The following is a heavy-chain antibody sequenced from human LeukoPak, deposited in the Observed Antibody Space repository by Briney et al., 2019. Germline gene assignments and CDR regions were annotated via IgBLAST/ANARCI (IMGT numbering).Heavy chain of an antibody. Sequence: SETLSLTCTVSSGSISTSNYYWGWIRQPPGKGLEWIGSIYYSGSTYYNPSLKSRVTISVDTSKNQFSLKLSPVTAADTAVYYCATDKWEPLPHFDYWGQGALVTVSS. CDR1: SGSISTSNYY. CDR2: IYYSGST. J-gene: IGHJ4*02. V-gene: IGHV4-39*07. D-gene: IGHD1-26*01. CDR3: ATDKWEPLPHFDY.